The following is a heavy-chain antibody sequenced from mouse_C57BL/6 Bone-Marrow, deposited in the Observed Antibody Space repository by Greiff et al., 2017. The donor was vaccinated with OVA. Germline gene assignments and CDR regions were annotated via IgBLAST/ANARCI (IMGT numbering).Heavy chain of an antibody. CDR2: IHPNSGST. D-gene: IGHD1-1*01. J-gene: IGHJ2*01. V-gene: IGHV1-64*01. CDR1: GYTFTSYW. CDR3: ARGDYGSSVYFDY. Sequence: VQLQQSGAELVKPGASVKLSCKASGYTFTSYWMHWVKQRPGQGLEWIGMIHPNSGSTNYNEKFKSKATLTVDKSSSTAYMQLSSLTSEDSAVYYCARGDYGSSVYFDYWGQGTTLTVSS.